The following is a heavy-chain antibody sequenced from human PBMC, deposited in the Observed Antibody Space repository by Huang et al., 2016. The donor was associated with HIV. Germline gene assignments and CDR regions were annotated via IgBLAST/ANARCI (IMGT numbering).Heavy chain of an antibody. CDR1: GFTFSNAW. D-gene: IGHD4-17*01. Sequence: EVQLVESGGGLVKPGGSPRLSCAASGFTFSNAWRSWVRQARGKGVEGVGLIKSKTDGGTTDYDAPVKGRFTISRDDSKNTLYLQMNTLKTEDTAVYYCTTDRDYGDYVADAFDIWGQGTMVTVSS. V-gene: IGHV3-15*01. J-gene: IGHJ3*02. CDR2: IKSKTDGGTT. CDR3: TTDRDYGDYVADAFDI.